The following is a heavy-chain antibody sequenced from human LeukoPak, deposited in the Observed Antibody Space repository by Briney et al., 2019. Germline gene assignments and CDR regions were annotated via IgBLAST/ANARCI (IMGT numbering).Heavy chain of an antibody. D-gene: IGHD5-12*01. CDR3: ARDQGGYDPVGCFDY. V-gene: IGHV3-23*01. CDR1: GFPFHTYA. CDR2: ISATGSNT. J-gene: IGHJ4*02. Sequence: GGSLRLSCATSGFPFHTYAVSWVRQAPGKGLEWVSGISATGSNTYYADSVKGRFTISRDNSKNTLYLQMNSLRAEDTAVYYCARDQGGYDPVGCFDYWGQGTLVTVSS.